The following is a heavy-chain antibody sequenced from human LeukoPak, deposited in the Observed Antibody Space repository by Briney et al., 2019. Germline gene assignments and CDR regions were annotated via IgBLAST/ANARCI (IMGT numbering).Heavy chain of an antibody. CDR2: IYPNDGDT. J-gene: IGHJ4*02. V-gene: IGHV5-51*01. D-gene: IGHD3-10*01. CDR1: GYSFTSYW. Sequence: GESLKISCKGSGYSFTSYWICGVRQMPGKGLEWMGIIYPNDGDTRYGPPFQGQVTISADKSISTAYLQWSSLKASDTAMYYCARGHRGSRYFDHWGRGALVTVSS. CDR3: ARGHRGSRYFDH.